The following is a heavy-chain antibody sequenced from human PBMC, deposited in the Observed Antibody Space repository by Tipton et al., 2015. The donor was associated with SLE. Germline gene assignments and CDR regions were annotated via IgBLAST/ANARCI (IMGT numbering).Heavy chain of an antibody. CDR2: ISAYNGNT. CDR1: GYTFISYG. Sequence: QLVQSGAEVKKPGASVKVSCKASGYTFISYGISWVRQAPGQGLEWMGWISAYNGNTKNAQKLQGRVTMTTDTSTSTAYMELRSLRSDDTAVYYCARDPGDIWQLSEDYGMDVWGQGITVTVSS. J-gene: IGHJ6*02. D-gene: IGHD6-6*01. CDR3: ARDPGDIWQLSEDYGMDV. V-gene: IGHV1-18*01.